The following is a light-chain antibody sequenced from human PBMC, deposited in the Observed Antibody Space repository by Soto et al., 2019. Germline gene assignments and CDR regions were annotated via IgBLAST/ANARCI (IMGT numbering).Light chain of an antibody. CDR1: QSVSSSY. CDR2: GAS. Sequence: EIVLTQSPGTLSLSPGERATLSCRASQSVSSSYLAWYQQKPGQAPRLLIYGASSRATGIPDRFSGSGSGTDFPLTISRLEPEDFAVYYCQQYGSSPATFDQGTKVEIK. V-gene: IGKV3-20*01. J-gene: IGKJ1*01. CDR3: QQYGSSPAT.